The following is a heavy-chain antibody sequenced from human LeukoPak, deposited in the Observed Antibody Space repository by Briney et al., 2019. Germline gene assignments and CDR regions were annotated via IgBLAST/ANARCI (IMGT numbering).Heavy chain of an antibody. D-gene: IGHD3-9*01. CDR3: ARDCYDILTGYMYYMDV. J-gene: IGHJ6*03. V-gene: IGHV4-4*07. CDR1: GGSISSYY. CDR2: IYTSGST. Sequence: SETLSLTCTVSGGSISSYYWSWIRQPAGKGLEWIGRIYTSGSTNYNPSLKSRVTMSVDTSKNQFSLKLSSVTAADTAVYYCARDCYDILTGYMYYMDVWGKGTTVTISS.